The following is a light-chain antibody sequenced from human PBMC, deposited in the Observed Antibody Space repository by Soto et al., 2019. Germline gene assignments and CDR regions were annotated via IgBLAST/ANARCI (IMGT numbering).Light chain of an antibody. CDR2: GAS. CDR1: LSVSVY. V-gene: IGKV3-11*01. J-gene: IGKJ5*01. CDR3: QQRNNWPPIT. Sequence: VLTESPATRSLSTGARAALSCRTSLSVSVYLDWYQQKPGQAPRLLIYGASTRATDIPARFSGSGSGTDFTLTISSLEPEDFAVYYCQQRNNWPPITFGQGTLLEV.